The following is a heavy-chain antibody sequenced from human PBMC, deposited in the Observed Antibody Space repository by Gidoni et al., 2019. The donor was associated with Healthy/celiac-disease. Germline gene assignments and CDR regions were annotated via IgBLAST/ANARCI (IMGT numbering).Heavy chain of an antibody. V-gene: IGHV4-34*01. CDR3: ARGRLQTHPPSIAARPLFRREYGVDV. Sequence: QVQLQQWGAGLLKPSETLSLTCAVYGGSFSGYYWSWIRQPPGKGLEWIGEINHSGSTNYNPSLKSRVTISVDTSKNQFSLKLSSVTAADTAVYYCARGRLQTHPPSIAARPLFRREYGVDVWGQGTTVTVSS. CDR1: GGSFSGYY. CDR2: INHSGST. J-gene: IGHJ6*02. D-gene: IGHD6-6*01.